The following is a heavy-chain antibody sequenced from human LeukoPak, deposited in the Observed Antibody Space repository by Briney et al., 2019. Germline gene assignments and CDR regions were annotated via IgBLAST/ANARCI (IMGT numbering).Heavy chain of an antibody. CDR3: ARGSGSSSGGWFDP. CDR2: ISYTGSI. CDR1: GGSISSYY. Sequence: SETLSLTCTVSGGSISSYYWSWIRLPPGKGLELIGYISYTGSINYSPSLKSRVTISADRSKSQFSLKLTSVTAADTAVYYCARGSGSSSGGWFDPWGQGTLVTVSS. J-gene: IGHJ5*02. V-gene: IGHV4-59*01. D-gene: IGHD6-6*01.